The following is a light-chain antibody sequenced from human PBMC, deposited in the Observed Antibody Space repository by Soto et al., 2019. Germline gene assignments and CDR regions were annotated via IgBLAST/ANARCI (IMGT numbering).Light chain of an antibody. V-gene: IGKV1-39*01. CDR1: QSISRY. CDR3: QQSYSTPMYT. Sequence: DIQMTQSPSSLSASAGGRVTITCRASQSISRYLNWYQQKPGKAPKLLIYAASSLQSGVPSRFSGSGSGTDFTLTISSLQPEDSATYYCQQSYSTPMYTFGQGTKLEIK. J-gene: IGKJ2*01. CDR2: AAS.